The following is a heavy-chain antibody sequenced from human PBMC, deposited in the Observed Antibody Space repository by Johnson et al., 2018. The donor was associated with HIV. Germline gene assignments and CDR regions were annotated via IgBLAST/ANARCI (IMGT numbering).Heavy chain of an antibody. V-gene: IGHV3-9*01. D-gene: IGHD6-13*01. Sequence: QLVESGGDLVQPGRSLRLSCGASGFTFDDYAMHWVRQAPGKGLEWVSGISWNSGSIGYADSVKCRFTISRDNSKNTLYLQMNSLRAEDTAVYYCAKEEGWDSREGAFDIWGQGTMGTVSS. CDR1: GFTFDDYA. CDR3: AKEEGWDSREGAFDI. J-gene: IGHJ3*02. CDR2: ISWNSGSI.